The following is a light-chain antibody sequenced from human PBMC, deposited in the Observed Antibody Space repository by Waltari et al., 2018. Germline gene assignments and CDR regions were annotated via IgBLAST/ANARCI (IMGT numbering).Light chain of an antibody. CDR1: RGDVGGHDF. Sequence: QSALTHPRPVSGSPGQSVPISCTGTRGDVGGHDFVSWFQELPGKAPKLIIYDVTKRPSGVPDRFSGSKSANTASLTISGLQAEDEANYYCCSYAGRYTYIFGGGTKLTVL. J-gene: IGLJ2*01. CDR2: DVT. CDR3: CSYAGRYTYI. V-gene: IGLV2-11*01.